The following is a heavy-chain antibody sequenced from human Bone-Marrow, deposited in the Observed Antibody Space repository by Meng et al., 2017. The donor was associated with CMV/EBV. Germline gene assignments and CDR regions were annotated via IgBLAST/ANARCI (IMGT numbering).Heavy chain of an antibody. CDR3: AKPRGDYGLNAFDI. CDR2: ISGSGGST. D-gene: IGHD4-17*01. J-gene: IGHJ3*02. V-gene: IGHV3-23*01. Sequence: GESLKISCAASGFTFSSYAMSWVRQAPGKGLEWVSAISGSGGSTYYADSVKGRFTIYRDNSKNTLYLQMNSLRAEDTAVYYCAKPRGDYGLNAFDIWGQGTMVTVSS. CDR1: GFTFSSYA.